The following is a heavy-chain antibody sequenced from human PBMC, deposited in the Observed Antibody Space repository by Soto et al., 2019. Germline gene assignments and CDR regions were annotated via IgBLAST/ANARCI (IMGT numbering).Heavy chain of an antibody. CDR1: GGSISSGGYS. Sequence: SETLSLTCAVSGGSISSGGYSWSWIRQPPGKGLEWIGYIYHSGSTYYNPSLKSRVTISVDRSKNQFSLKLSSVTAADTAVYYCARGMTTGTTLDYSGQGTLVTVSS. D-gene: IGHD4-4*01. CDR2: IYHSGST. J-gene: IGHJ4*02. V-gene: IGHV4-30-2*01. CDR3: ARGMTTGTTLDY.